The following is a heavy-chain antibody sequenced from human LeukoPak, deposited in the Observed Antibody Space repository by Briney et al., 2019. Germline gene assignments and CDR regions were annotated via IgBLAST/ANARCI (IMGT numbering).Heavy chain of an antibody. J-gene: IGHJ4*02. V-gene: IGHV1-8*01. Sequence: GASVKVSCKASGYTFTSYDINWVRQATGQGLEWMGWMNPNSGNTGYAQKFQGRVTMTRNTSISTAYMELSSLRSEATAEYYCARGANRGYEFDYWGQGTLVTVSS. CDR2: MNPNSGNT. CDR1: GYTFTSYD. D-gene: IGHD5-12*01. CDR3: ARGANRGYEFDY.